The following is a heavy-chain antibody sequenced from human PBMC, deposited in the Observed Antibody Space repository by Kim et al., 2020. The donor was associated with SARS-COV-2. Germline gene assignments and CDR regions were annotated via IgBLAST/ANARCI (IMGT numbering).Heavy chain of an antibody. CDR3: ARGSRCSLSCAGGSRCSPSCVGIGAFDI. J-gene: IGHJ3*02. D-gene: IGHD2-2*01. Sequence: GGSLRLSCAASGFTLNSYDMHWVRQVAGKGLEWVSGIGIVDDSYYQGSVKGRFTVSRENADNFLYLQMNSLRVEDTAMYYCARGSRCSLSCAGGSRCSPSCVGIGAFDIWGRGTMVTVSS. CDR1: GFTLNSYD. V-gene: IGHV3-13*01. CDR2: IGIVDDS.